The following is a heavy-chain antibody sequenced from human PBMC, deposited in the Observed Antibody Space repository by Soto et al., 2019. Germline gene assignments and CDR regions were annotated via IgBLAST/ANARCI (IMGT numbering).Heavy chain of an antibody. CDR3: ATAPPWLQWLQNYFDY. D-gene: IGHD6-19*01. CDR2: FDPDIGET. V-gene: IGHV1-24*01. Sequence: ASVKVSCKVSGYTLSELSMNWVRQSPGKGLEWMGGFDPDIGETIYAQKFQGRVIMTADTSTNTAYMELSGLRSEDAAVYFCATAPPWLQWLQNYFDYWGQGTLVTASS. CDR1: GYTLSELS. J-gene: IGHJ4*02.